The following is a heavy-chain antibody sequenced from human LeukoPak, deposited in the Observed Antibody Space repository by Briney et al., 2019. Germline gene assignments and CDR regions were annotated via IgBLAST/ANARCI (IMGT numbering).Heavy chain of an antibody. CDR2: FSYNGDT. J-gene: IGHJ4*02. D-gene: IGHD3-9*01. Sequence: SETLSLTCTVSGDSIGNTTFYWAWIRLPPGKGLEWFGTFSYNGDTYYNPSLKSRVTLSIDTSNNHFSLKLTSVTAADTAIYYCARHGVTTTAYYWDWGQGTLVTVSS. CDR3: ARHGVTTTAYYWD. CDR1: GDSIGNTTFY. V-gene: IGHV4-39*01.